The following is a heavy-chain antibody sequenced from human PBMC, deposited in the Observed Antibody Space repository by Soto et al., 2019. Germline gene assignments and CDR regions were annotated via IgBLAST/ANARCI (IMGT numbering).Heavy chain of an antibody. CDR1: GFTISSYW. CDR3: ARDVGSSQRRLYYYYGMDV. Sequence: PGGSLRLSCAGSGFTISSYWMTWVRQAPGKGLEWVANQKQAGSEQYYGDSLKGCFTISRGNAKNSSFLQMNSLTADDTAVYYCARDVGSSQRRLYYYYGMDVWGQGTTFTVAS. CDR2: QKQAGSEQ. V-gene: IGHV3-7*01. D-gene: IGHD3-10*01. J-gene: IGHJ6*02.